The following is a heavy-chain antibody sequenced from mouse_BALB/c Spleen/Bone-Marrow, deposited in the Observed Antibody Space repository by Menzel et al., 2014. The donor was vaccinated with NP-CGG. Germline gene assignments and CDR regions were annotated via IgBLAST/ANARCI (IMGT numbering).Heavy chain of an antibody. Sequence: VHVKQSGAELARPGASVKLSCKASGYTFTSYWMQWVKQRPGQGLQWIGAFYPGDGDTRYTQRFKDKATLTADKSSSTAYMELSSLTSEDSAVYYCTYAMDYWGQGTSVTVSS. CDR3: TYAMDY. CDR1: GYTFTSYW. CDR2: FYPGDGDT. V-gene: IGHV1-87*01. J-gene: IGHJ4*01.